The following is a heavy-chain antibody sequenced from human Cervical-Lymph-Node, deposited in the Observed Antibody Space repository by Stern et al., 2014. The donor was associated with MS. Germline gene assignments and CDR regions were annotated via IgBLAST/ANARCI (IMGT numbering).Heavy chain of an antibody. Sequence: QLQLQESGPGLVKPSETLSLTCAVSGDSISSYTHYWAWIRQPPGKGLEWIGSVYYSGATYYNLSLKRPVTISVATSKTPFSLGLNSVTAADTAVYYCAKHACTGAACPFDLWGQGTLVTVSS. CDR2: VYYSGAT. CDR1: GDSISSYTHY. CDR3: AKHACTGAACPFDL. D-gene: IGHD2-8*02. V-gene: IGHV4-39*01. J-gene: IGHJ4*02.